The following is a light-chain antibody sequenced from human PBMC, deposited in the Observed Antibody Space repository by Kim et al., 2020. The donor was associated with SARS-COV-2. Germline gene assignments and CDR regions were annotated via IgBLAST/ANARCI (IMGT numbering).Light chain of an antibody. V-gene: IGKV4-1*01. CDR1: QSVLWSSNNKNF. CDR2: WAS. J-gene: IGKJ1*01. Sequence: DIVMTQSPDSLAVSLGERATINCKSSQSVLWSSNNKNFLAWYQQKPGQPPKLLFYWASTRASGVPDRFSGSGSETDFTLTISSLQAEDVAVYYCQQYYSTPWTFGQGTRVEIK. CDR3: QQYYSTPWT.